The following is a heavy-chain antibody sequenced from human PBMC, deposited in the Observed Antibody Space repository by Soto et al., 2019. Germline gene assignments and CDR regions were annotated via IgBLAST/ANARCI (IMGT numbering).Heavy chain of an antibody. CDR1: GGSISSYY. Sequence: SETLSLTCSVSGGSISSYYWSWIRRPPGKGLEWIGYIYYTGGTNYNPSLESRVSISVDTSKNQFSLKLTSVTAADTAVYYCARATYDIFNFWGRGGLVT. D-gene: IGHD3-9*01. CDR2: IYYTGGT. V-gene: IGHV4-59*01. J-gene: IGHJ4*02. CDR3: ARATYDIFNF.